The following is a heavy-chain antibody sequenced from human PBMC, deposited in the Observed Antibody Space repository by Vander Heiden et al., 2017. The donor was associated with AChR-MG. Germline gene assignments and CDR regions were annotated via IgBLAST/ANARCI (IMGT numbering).Heavy chain of an antibody. CDR2: MNPNSGNT. Sequence: QVQLVQSGAEVKKPGASVKVSCKASGYTFTSYDINWVRQATGQGLEGMGWMNPNSGNTGYAQKFQGRVTMTRNTSISTAYMELSSLRSEDTAVYYCARGRGTVTTFLGLLGRAAVGRSLQHPNWFDPWGQGTLVTVSS. V-gene: IGHV1-8*01. CDR1: GYTFTSYD. D-gene: IGHD4-17*01. CDR3: ARGRGTVTTFLGLLGRAAVGRSLQHPNWFDP. J-gene: IGHJ5*02.